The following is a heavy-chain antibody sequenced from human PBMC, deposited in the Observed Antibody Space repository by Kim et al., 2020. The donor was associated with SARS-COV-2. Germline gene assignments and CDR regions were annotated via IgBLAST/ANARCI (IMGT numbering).Heavy chain of an antibody. Sequence: GTNYAQKFQGRVTMTRDTFISTAYMELSRLGSDDTAVYYCARDLTGDIDYWGQGTLVTVSS. CDR3: ARDLTGDIDY. CDR2: GT. J-gene: IGHJ4*02. D-gene: IGHD7-27*01. V-gene: IGHV1-2*02.